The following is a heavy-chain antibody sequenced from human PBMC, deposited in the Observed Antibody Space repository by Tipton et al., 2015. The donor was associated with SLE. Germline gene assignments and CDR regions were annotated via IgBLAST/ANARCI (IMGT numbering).Heavy chain of an antibody. V-gene: IGHV4-34*01. CDR3: ARGKGRNWGWGWFDP. J-gene: IGHJ5*02. CDR1: GGSFSGYY. Sequence: TLSLTCAVYGGSFSGYYWSWIRQPPGKGLEWIGEINHSGSTNYNPSLKSRLTILVDTSKNQFSLKLSSVTVADTAVYYCARGKGRNWGWGWFDPWGQGILVTVSS. CDR2: INHSGST. D-gene: IGHD7-27*01.